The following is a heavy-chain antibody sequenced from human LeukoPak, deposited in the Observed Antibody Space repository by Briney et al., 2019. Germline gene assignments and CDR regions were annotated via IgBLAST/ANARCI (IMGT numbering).Heavy chain of an antibody. CDR3: ARWDTAMVNDAFDI. D-gene: IGHD5-18*01. CDR2: ISYDGSNK. Sequence: PGGSLRLSCAASGFTFSSYAMHWVRQAPGKGLEWVAVISYDGSNKYYADSVKGRFTISRDNSKSTLYLKMNSLRAEDTAVYYCARWDTAMVNDAFDIWGQGTMVTVSS. CDR1: GFTFSSYA. J-gene: IGHJ3*02. V-gene: IGHV3-30-3*01.